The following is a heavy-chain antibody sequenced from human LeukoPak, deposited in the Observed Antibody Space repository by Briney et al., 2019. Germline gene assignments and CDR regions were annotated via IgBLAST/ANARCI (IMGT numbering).Heavy chain of an antibody. CDR3: ARWRVPAAIEDY. Sequence: ASVKVSCKASGYTFTGYYMHWVRQAPGQGLEWMGWINPNSGGTNYAQKFQGRVTMTRDTSISTAYMELRRLRSDDTAVYYCARWRVPAAIEDYWGQGTLVTVSS. D-gene: IGHD2-2*02. J-gene: IGHJ4*02. V-gene: IGHV1-2*02. CDR1: GYTFTGYY. CDR2: INPNSGGT.